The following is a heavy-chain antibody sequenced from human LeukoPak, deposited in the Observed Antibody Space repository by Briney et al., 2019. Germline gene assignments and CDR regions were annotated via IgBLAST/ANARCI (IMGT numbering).Heavy chain of an antibody. J-gene: IGHJ4*02. CDR1: GGSISSYY. V-gene: IGHV4-59*08. CDR3: ARGAYSGSYPPFDY. Sequence: SETLSLTCTVSGGSISSYYWSWIRQPPGKGLEWIGYIYYSGNTYYNPSLKSRVTISVDTSKNQFSLKLSSVTAADTAVYYCARGAYSGSYPPFDYWGQGTLVSVAS. D-gene: IGHD1-26*01. CDR2: IYYSGNT.